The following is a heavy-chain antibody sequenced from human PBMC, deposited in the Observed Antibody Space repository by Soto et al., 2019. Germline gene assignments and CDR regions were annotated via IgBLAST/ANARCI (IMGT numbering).Heavy chain of an antibody. CDR2: IYYSGST. CDR1: GGSISSSSYY. V-gene: IGHV4-39*01. Sequence: SETLSLTCTVSGGSISSSSYYWGWIRQPPGKGLEWIGGIYYSGSTYYNPSLKSRVTISVDTSKNQFSLKLSSVTAADSAVYFCARLEGLATISYYFDYWGQGTLVTVSS. J-gene: IGHJ4*02. CDR3: ARLEGLATISYYFDY. D-gene: IGHD3-9*01.